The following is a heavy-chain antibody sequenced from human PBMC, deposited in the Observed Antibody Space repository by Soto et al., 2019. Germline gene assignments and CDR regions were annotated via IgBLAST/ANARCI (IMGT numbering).Heavy chain of an antibody. CDR2: IYYTGNT. J-gene: IGHJ4*02. CDR1: NASISSGDYY. Sequence: QVQLQESGPGLVKPSQTLSLTCTVSNASISSGDYYWTWIRQPPGKGLEWIGSIYYTGNTYYNPSLKSRVTISVDTSNNQCSLKLSSVTAADTAVYYCSRASYETSTYYLDYWGQGTLVTVSS. V-gene: IGHV4-30-4*01. D-gene: IGHD5-18*01. CDR3: SRASYETSTYYLDY.